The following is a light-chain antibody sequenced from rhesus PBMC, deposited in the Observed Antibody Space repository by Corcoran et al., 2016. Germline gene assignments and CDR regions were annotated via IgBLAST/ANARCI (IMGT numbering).Light chain of an antibody. CDR3: QQESTWPLT. V-gene: IGKV3-35*01. CDR1: QSVNSN. J-gene: IGKJ4*01. Sequence: EIVMTQSPATLSLSPGESATLSCRASQSVNSNLAWYQQTPGQAPRLLVYDASNRATGIPDRFSGSGTGTDFNLTISSLEPEDVGVYYCQQESTWPLTFGGGTKVEIK. CDR2: DAS.